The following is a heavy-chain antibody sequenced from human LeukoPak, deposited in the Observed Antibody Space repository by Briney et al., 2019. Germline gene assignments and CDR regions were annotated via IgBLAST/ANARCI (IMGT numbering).Heavy chain of an antibody. CDR2: IIPILGIA. J-gene: IGHJ4*02. V-gene: IGHV1-69*04. Sequence: ASVKVSCKVSGGTFSSYAISWVRQAPGQGLEWMGRIIPILGIANYAQKFQGRVTITADKSTSTAYMELSSLRSEDTAVYYCAREVVVTAPFDYWGQGTLVTVSS. CDR3: AREVVVTAPFDY. CDR1: GGTFSSYA. D-gene: IGHD2-21*02.